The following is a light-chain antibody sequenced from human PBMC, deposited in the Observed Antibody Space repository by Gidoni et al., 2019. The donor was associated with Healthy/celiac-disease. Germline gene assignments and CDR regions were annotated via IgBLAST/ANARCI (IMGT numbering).Light chain of an antibody. Sequence: DIQMPQSPSSLSASVGDRVTITCHASQDISNYLNWYQQKPGKAPKLLIYDASNLETGVPSRFSGSGSGTDFTFTISSLQPEDIATYYCQQYDNLITFGQGTRLEIK. J-gene: IGKJ5*01. CDR1: QDISNY. V-gene: IGKV1-33*01. CDR3: QQYDNLIT. CDR2: DAS.